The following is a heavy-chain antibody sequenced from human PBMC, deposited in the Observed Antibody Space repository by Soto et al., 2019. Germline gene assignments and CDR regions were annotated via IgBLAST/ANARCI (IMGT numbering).Heavy chain of an antibody. CDR1: GFTFSSYG. Sequence: GGSLRLSCAASGFTFSSYGMHWVRQAPGKGLEWVAVISYDGSNKYYADSVKGRFTISRDNSKNTLYLQMNSLRAEDTAVYYCAKDAYYYLHYYGMDVWGQGTTVTVSS. J-gene: IGHJ6*02. CDR2: ISYDGSNK. V-gene: IGHV3-30*18. D-gene: IGHD3-10*01. CDR3: AKDAYYYLHYYGMDV.